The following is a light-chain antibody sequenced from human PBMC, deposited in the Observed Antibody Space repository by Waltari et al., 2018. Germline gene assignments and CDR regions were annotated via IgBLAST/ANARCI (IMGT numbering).Light chain of an antibody. Sequence: QSVLTQPPSASGTPGQRVTISCSGSSPNIGSKPVSWYHQLPGTAPKLLIYGDDQRPSGVPDRFSASKSGTSASLSISNLQSEDEADYYCGAWDDSLNGYVFGSGTKVNVL. V-gene: IGLV1-44*01. J-gene: IGLJ1*01. CDR2: GDD. CDR1: SPNIGSKP. CDR3: GAWDDSLNGYV.